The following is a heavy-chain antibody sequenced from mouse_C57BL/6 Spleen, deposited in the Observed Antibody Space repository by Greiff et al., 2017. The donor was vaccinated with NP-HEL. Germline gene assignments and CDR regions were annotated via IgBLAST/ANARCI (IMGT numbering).Heavy chain of an antibody. V-gene: IGHV1-15*01. CDR2: IDPETGGT. D-gene: IGHD3-3*01. J-gene: IGHJ3*01. CDR1: GYTFTDYE. CDR3: TRQGLFAY. Sequence: VKLMESGAELVRPGASVTLSCKASGYTFTDYEMHWVKQTPVHGLEWIGAIDPETGGTAYNQKFKGKAILTADKSFSTAYMELRSLTSEDSAVYYCTRQGLFAYWGQGTLVTVSA.